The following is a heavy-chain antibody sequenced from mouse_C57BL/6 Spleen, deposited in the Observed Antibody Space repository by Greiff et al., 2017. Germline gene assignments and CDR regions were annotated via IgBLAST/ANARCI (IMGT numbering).Heavy chain of an antibody. CDR2: INPNNGGT. J-gene: IGHJ4*01. CDR1: GYTFTDYY. V-gene: IGHV1-26*01. Sequence: VQLQQSGPELVKPGASVKISCKASGYTFTDYYMNWVKQSHGKSLEWIGDINPNNGGTSYNQKFKGKATLTVDKSSSTAYMELRSLTSEDSAVYYCARVLRDAMDYWGQGTSVTVSS. D-gene: IGHD1-1*01. CDR3: ARVLRDAMDY.